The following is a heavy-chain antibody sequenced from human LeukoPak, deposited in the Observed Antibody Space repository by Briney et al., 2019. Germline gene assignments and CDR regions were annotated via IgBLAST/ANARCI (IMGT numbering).Heavy chain of an antibody. D-gene: IGHD3-3*01. J-gene: IGHJ6*02. CDR2: ISGGGAGT. V-gene: IGHV3-23*01. Sequence: GGSLRLSCAASRFTFSSYAMSWVRQAPGKGLEWVSAISGGGAGTYYADSVKGRFTISRDNSKNTLYLQMNSLRAEDTAVYYCARGYYDFWSGYSSIPYYYYGMDVWGQGATVTVSS. CDR3: ARGYYDFWSGYSSIPYYYYGMDV. CDR1: RFTFSSYA.